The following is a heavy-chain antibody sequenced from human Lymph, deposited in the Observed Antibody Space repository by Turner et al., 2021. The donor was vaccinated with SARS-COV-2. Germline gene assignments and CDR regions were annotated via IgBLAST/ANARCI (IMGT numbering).Heavy chain of an antibody. V-gene: IGHV3-21*01. Sequence: EVQLVESGGGLGKPGGSLRLSCAATGFTFRSYSMNWVRQAPGKGLEWVSSISSRGSYIYYADSVKGRFTISRDNAKNSLYLQMNSLRADDTAVYYCAREKLGELFDYWGQGTLVTVSS. CDR2: ISSRGSYI. D-gene: IGHD3-10*01. CDR3: AREKLGELFDY. J-gene: IGHJ4*02. CDR1: GFTFRSYS.